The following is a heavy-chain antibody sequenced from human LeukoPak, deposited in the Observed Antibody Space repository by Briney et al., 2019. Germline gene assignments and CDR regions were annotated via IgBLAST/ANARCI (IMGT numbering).Heavy chain of an antibody. D-gene: IGHD2-21*01. CDR1: GFNFSNYA. Sequence: GGSLRLSCAASGFNFSNYAMSWVRQAPGKGLEWVSAISGSGGSIYYADSVKGRFTVSRDISKNTLYLQMNSLRAEDTAVYYCAKGLHIFYYYGMDVWGQGTTVTVSS. CDR2: ISGSGGSI. J-gene: IGHJ6*02. CDR3: AKGLHIFYYYGMDV. V-gene: IGHV3-23*01.